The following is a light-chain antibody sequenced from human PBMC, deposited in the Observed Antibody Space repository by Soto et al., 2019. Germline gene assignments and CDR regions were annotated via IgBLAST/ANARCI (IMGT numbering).Light chain of an antibody. CDR2: GAS. J-gene: IGKJ4*01. CDR1: QSVSNN. CDR3: QQYGSTPLT. V-gene: IGKV3-20*01. Sequence: EILLTQSPATLSVSPGERATLSCRASQSVSNNLAWYQQKPGQSPRLLIYGASNRASGIPDRFSGSASGADFTLSIARLEPEDFAMYYCQQYGSTPLTFGGGTKVDIK.